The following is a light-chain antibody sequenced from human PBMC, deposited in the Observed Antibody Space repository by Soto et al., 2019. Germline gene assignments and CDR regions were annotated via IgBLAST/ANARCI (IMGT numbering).Light chain of an antibody. V-gene: IGKV3-20*01. CDR3: QQYGSSRT. Sequence: EIVLTQSPGTPSVSPGERAPLPCRASESVSSRYLAWYQQKPGQAPRLLIYGASSRATGIPDRFSGSGSGTDFTLTISRLEPEDFAVYYCQQYGSSRTFGQGTKVDIK. J-gene: IGKJ1*01. CDR2: GAS. CDR1: ESVSSRY.